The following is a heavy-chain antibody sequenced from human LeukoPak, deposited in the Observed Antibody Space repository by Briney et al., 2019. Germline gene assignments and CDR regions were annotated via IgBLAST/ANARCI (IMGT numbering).Heavy chain of an antibody. CDR3: VRESRGILNYFDF. CDR1: GYTFTDYY. CDR2: INPDNGGP. V-gene: IGHV1-2*02. Sequence: ASVKVSCKTSGYTFTDYYMHWVRQAPGQGLEWMGWINPDNGGPNYAQKFQGRVTMTRDTSITTAYMELSWLRSDDTAVYYCVRESRGILNYFDFWGQGTLVTVSS. J-gene: IGHJ4*02. D-gene: IGHD3-22*01.